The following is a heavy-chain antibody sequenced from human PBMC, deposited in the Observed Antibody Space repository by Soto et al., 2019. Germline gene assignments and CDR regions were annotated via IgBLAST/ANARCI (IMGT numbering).Heavy chain of an antibody. Sequence: GGSLRLSCAASGFTFSSYAMSWVRQAPGKGLEWVSAISGSGGSTYYADSVKGRFTISRDNSKNTLYLQMNSLRAEDTAVYYCAKVYFGGARGYYYGMDVWGQGTTVTVSS. CDR2: ISGSGGST. J-gene: IGHJ6*02. D-gene: IGHD1-26*01. CDR3: AKVYFGGARGYYYGMDV. CDR1: GFTFSSYA. V-gene: IGHV3-23*01.